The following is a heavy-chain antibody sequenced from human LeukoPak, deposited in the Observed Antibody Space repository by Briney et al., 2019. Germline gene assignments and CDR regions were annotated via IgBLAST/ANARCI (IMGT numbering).Heavy chain of an antibody. D-gene: IGHD6-19*01. CDR3: ARDSGYSSGWDASYYYGMDV. CDR1: GGSLNGHY. CDR2: GSESGGT. J-gene: IGHJ6*02. V-gene: IGHV4-34*01. Sequence: SETLSLTCAVYGGSLNGHYWSWIRQPPGKGLEWIGEGSESGGTKFNPSLKSRVTISADTSKNQFSLKLSSVTAADTAVYYCARDSGYSSGWDASYYYGMDVWGQGTTVTVSS.